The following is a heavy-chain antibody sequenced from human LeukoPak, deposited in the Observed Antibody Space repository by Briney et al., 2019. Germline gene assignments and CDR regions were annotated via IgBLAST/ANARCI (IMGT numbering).Heavy chain of an antibody. J-gene: IGHJ6*03. CDR1: GFTFSSYW. V-gene: IGHV3-7*01. Sequence: PGGSLRLSCAASGFTFSSYWMSWVRQAPGKGLEWVANIKQDGSEKYYVDSVKGRFTISRDNAKNSLYLQMNSLRAEDTAVYYCARGPEAQNALYYYYYMDVWGKGTTVTVSS. CDR2: IKQDGSEK. D-gene: IGHD3-3*02. CDR3: ARGPEAQNALYYYYYMDV.